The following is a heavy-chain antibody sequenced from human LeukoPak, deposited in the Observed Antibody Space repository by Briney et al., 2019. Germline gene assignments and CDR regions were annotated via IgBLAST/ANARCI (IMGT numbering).Heavy chain of an antibody. CDR1: GGTFSSYA. J-gene: IGHJ5*02. V-gene: IGHV1-69*13. CDR3: ARDGFRSGYDLEINWFDP. CDR2: IIPIFGTA. Sequence: EASVKVSCKASGGTFSSYAISWVRQAPGQGLEWMGGIIPIFGTANYAQKFQGRVTITADESTSTAYMELSSLRSEDTAVYYCARDGFRSGYDLEINWFDPWGQGTLVTVSS. D-gene: IGHD5-12*01.